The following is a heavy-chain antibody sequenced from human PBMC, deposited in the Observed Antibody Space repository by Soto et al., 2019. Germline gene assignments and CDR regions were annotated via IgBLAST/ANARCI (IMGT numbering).Heavy chain of an antibody. J-gene: IGHJ4*02. Sequence: PSETLSLTCTVSGGSISSSNWWSWVRQPPGKGLEWIGEIYQSGSTNYNPSLKSRVTISVDKSKNLFSLKLTSVTAADTAVYYCALTVDILMAPDHWGQGTLVTVSS. CDR3: ALTVDILMAPDH. CDR2: IYQSGST. V-gene: IGHV4-4*02. D-gene: IGHD5-12*01. CDR1: GGSISSSNW.